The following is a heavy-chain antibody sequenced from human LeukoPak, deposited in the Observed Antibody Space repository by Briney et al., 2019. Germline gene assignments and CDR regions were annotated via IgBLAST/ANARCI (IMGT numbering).Heavy chain of an antibody. CDR3: AREKKTEWTTGAFDM. J-gene: IGHJ3*02. CDR2: TSPSGGTI. D-gene: IGHD3-3*01. V-gene: IGHV3-11*01. Sequence: PGGSLRLSCAASGFTFSDYYMSWIRQAPGTGLEWLSYTSPSGGTIYYTDSVKGRFTMSRDNAQNALYLEMNSLRAEDTAVYYCAREKKTEWTTGAFDMWGQGTMVIVSS. CDR1: GFTFSDYY.